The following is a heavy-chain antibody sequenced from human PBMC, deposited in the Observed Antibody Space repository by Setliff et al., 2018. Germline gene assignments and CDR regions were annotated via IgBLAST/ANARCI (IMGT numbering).Heavy chain of an antibody. Sequence: SETLSLTCGVSGYSISSSYYWGWFRQTPGKGLEWIGSIFHSGRTYYNPSLKSRVTMSLDTSKSQFSLKLSSVTAADTAVYYCAKDVGDGYGVDAYASGGFDIWGQGTLVTVSS. V-gene: IGHV4-38-2*02. CDR1: GYSISSSYY. D-gene: IGHD5-18*01. CDR2: IFHSGRT. CDR3: AKDVGDGYGVDAYASGGFDI. J-gene: IGHJ3*02.